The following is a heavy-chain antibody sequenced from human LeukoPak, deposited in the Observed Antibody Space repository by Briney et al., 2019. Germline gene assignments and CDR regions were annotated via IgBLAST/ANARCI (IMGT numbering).Heavy chain of an antibody. CDR2: IGSSGTTI. V-gene: IGHV3-11*01. CDR3: AHSGWSRGGYFDY. Sequence: GGSLRLSCAASGFTFSDYYMSWIRQAPGKGLEWVSYIGSSGTTISYADSVKGRFTISRDNAKNSLYLQMNSLRAEDTAVYYCAHSGWSRGGYFDYWGQGTLVTVSS. J-gene: IGHJ4*02. CDR1: GFTFSDYY. D-gene: IGHD6-19*01.